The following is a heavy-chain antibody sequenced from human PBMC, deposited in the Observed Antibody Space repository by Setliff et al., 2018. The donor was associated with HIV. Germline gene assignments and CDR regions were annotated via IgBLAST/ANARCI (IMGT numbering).Heavy chain of an antibody. V-gene: IGHV4-34*01. Sequence: PSETLSLTCAVYGASFSGYYWAWIRQSPGTGLEWIGEINHSGITNYNPTLKSRVTISTDTSKNQFSLGLNSVTAADTAVYYCARVRLRVPPSIFDYWGQGALVTVSS. CDR3: ARVRLRVPPSIFDY. J-gene: IGHJ4*02. CDR1: GASFSGYY. CDR2: INHSGIT. D-gene: IGHD2-2*01.